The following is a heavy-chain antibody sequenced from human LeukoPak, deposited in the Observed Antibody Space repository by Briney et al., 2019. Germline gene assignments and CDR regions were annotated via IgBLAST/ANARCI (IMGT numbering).Heavy chain of an antibody. CDR2: IYYSGST. J-gene: IGHJ4*02. V-gene: IGHV4-39*07. CDR1: GGSISSSSYY. CDR3: ARDAGGYYYVSYFDY. D-gene: IGHD3-22*01. Sequence: SETLSLTCTVSGGSISSSSYYWGWIRQPPGKGLEWIGSIYYSGSTYYNPSLKSRVTISVDTSKNQFSLKLSSVTAADTAVYYCARDAGGYYYVSYFDYWGQGTLVTVSS.